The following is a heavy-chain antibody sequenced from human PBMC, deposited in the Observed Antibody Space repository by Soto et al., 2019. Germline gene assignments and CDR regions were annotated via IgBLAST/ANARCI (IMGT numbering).Heavy chain of an antibody. V-gene: IGHV4-4*07. J-gene: IGHJ4*02. CDR2: ITVNGIT. CDR1: GAYVSDFS. CDR3: ARLTAIPEIAPTEEDY. D-gene: IGHD2-21*01. Sequence: QVQQLESGPGLVKPWDTLSLTCTVSGAYVSDFSWSWIRQPAGKGLEWIGRITVNGITQYTPSFRSRVTMSMDTSRNQFSLNLQSATAADTALYYCARLTAIPEIAPTEEDYWGQGTLVTVSS.